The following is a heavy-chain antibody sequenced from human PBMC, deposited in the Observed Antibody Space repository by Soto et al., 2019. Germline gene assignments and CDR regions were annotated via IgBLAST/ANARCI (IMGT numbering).Heavy chain of an antibody. CDR1: GFTFSSYA. J-gene: IGHJ5*02. Sequence: GGSLRLSCAASGFTFSSYAMHWVRQAPGKGLEWVAVISYDGSNKYYADSVKGRFTISRDNSKNTLYLQMNSLRAEDTAVYYCARDPVKFSTGFDGWFDPWGQGTLVTVSS. D-gene: IGHD3-9*01. CDR3: ARDPVKFSTGFDGWFDP. CDR2: ISYDGSNK. V-gene: IGHV3-30-3*01.